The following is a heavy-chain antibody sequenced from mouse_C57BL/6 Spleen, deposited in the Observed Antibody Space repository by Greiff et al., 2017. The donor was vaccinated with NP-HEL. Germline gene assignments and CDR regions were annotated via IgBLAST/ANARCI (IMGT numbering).Heavy chain of an antibody. D-gene: IGHD3-2*02. CDR1: GYTFNTYA. CDR3: VRGAQAYFDY. V-gene: IGHV10-3*01. CDR2: IRSKSSNYET. Sequence: VQLKQSGGGLVQPKGSLKLSCAASGYTFNTYAMHWVRQAPGKGLEWVARIRSKSSNYETYYADSVKDRFTISRDDSQSLLYLQMNNLKTEDTAMYYCVRGAQAYFDYWGQGTTLTVSS. J-gene: IGHJ2*01.